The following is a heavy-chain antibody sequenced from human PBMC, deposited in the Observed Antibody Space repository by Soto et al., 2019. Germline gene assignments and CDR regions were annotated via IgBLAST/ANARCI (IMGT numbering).Heavy chain of an antibody. Sequence: SETLSLTCTVSGGSISSYYWSWIRQPPGKGLEWIGYIYYSGSTNYNPSLKSRVTISVDTSKNQFSLKLSSVTAADTAVYYCSQLAGYYYWFDPWGQGTLVTVSS. CDR1: GGSISSYY. V-gene: IGHV4-59*12. CDR2: IYYSGST. CDR3: SQLAGYYYWFDP. J-gene: IGHJ5*02. D-gene: IGHD3-22*01.